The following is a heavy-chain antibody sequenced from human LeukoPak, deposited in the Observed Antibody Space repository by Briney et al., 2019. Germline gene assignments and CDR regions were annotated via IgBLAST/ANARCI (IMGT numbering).Heavy chain of an antibody. CDR2: ISSGSTYI. CDR1: GFTFSNYS. D-gene: IGHD2-2*01. Sequence: PGGSLRLSCAASGFTFSNYSMSWVRQAPGKGLEWVSSISSGSTYIYYADSVKGRFTISRDNAKNSLYLQMNSLRAEDTAVYYCARQPLYCSSTTCYSHGMDVWGQGTTVTVSS. V-gene: IGHV3-21*01. CDR3: ARQPLYCSSTTCYSHGMDV. J-gene: IGHJ6*02.